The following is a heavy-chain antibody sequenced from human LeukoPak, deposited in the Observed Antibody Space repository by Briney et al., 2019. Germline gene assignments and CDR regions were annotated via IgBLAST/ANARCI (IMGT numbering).Heavy chain of an antibody. Sequence: ASVKVSCKASGYTFTSYYMHWVGQAPGQGLEWMGVINPSGGSTSYAQKFEGRVTMTRDTSTSTLYIELSSLSSEDTAVYYCARAWSAGFGVLRYNWFDPWGQGTLVTVSS. CDR1: GYTFTSYY. J-gene: IGHJ5*02. V-gene: IGHV1-46*01. CDR3: ARAWSAGFGVLRYNWFDP. D-gene: IGHD3-3*01. CDR2: INPSGGST.